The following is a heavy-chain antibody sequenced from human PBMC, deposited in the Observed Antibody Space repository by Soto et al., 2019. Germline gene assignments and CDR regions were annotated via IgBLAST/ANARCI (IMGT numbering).Heavy chain of an antibody. CDR3: AHAMLYCTGGSCSTWFDS. Sequence: QITLKESGPTLVKPTQTLTLTCTFSGFSLSTHGVGVGWVRQPAGKALEWLALIYWDDDKRYSASLNSMLTITKDTSKNQVVLTMTNMDPVDTATYSCAHAMLYCTGGSCSTWFDSWRQGNLVTVSS. CDR2: IYWDDDK. J-gene: IGHJ5*01. V-gene: IGHV2-5*02. CDR1: GFSLSTHGVG. D-gene: IGHD2-15*01.